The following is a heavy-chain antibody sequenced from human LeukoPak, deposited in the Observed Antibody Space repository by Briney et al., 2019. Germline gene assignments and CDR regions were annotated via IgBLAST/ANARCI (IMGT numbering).Heavy chain of an antibody. Sequence: GESLRISCKGSGYSFTSYWISWLRQMPGKGREGMGRIDPSDSYTNYSPSFQGQVTISAQKSISTAYLQWSRLKASAPAMYYCARQTVAGTDYWGQGTLVTVSS. CDR2: IDPSDSYT. D-gene: IGHD6-19*01. CDR1: GYSFTSYW. V-gene: IGHV5-10-1*01. CDR3: ARQTVAGTDY. J-gene: IGHJ4*02.